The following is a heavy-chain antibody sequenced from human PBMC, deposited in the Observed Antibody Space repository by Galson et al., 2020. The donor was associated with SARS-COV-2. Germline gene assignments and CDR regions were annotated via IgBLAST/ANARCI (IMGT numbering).Heavy chain of an antibody. D-gene: IGHD3-10*01. Sequence: ASVKVSCKASGYTFTSYGISWVRQAPGQGLEWMGWISAYNGNTNYAQKLQGRVTMTTDTSTSTAYMELRSLRSDDTAVYYCARDLIRMVRGVIPYYYGMDVWGQGTTVTVSS. J-gene: IGHJ6*02. V-gene: IGHV1-18*01. CDR3: ARDLIRMVRGVIPYYYGMDV. CDR2: ISAYNGNT. CDR1: GYTFTSYG.